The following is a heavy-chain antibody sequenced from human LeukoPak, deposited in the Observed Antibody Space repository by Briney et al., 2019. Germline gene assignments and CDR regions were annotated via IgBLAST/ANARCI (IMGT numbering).Heavy chain of an antibody. V-gene: IGHV5-51*01. D-gene: IGHD6-13*01. CDR3: ATWGDRIAAAFDY. Sequence: GESLQISCKGSGPIFTSYWIGWVRPLPGKGLEWMGIIYPGDSDTRYSPSFQGQVTISADKSISTAYLQWSSLKASDTAMYYCATWGDRIAAAFDYWGQGTLVTVSS. J-gene: IGHJ4*02. CDR1: GPIFTSYW. CDR2: IYPGDSDT.